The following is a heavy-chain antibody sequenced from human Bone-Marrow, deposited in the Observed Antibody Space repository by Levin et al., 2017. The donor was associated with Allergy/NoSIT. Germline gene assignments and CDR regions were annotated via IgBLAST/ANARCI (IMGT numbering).Heavy chain of an antibody. CDR1: GFVFSDHS. J-gene: IGHJ4*02. CDR2: ISSTSTYI. Sequence: GGSLRLSCSASGFVFSDHSFNWVCQPPGKGLEWISSISSTSTYIHYADSVKGRVTISRDNAKNTLYLHLVRLRVAATAMYDCARMGAGRSTSGYYFDYWGQGTLVTVSS. CDR3: ARMGAGRSTSGYYFDY. D-gene: IGHD3-16*02. V-gene: IGHV3-21*06.